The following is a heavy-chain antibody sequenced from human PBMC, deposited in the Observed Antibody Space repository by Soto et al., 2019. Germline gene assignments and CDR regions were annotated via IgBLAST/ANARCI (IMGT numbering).Heavy chain of an antibody. CDR3: ARRVDP. Sequence: SETLSLTCAVSGGSISSGGYSWSWIRQPPGKGLEWIGYIFHSGTTDYNPSLKSRVTISVDTSKNQFSLKLNSVTAADTTVYYRARRVDPWGQGTLVIVSS. CDR1: GGSISSGGYS. V-gene: IGHV4-30-2*05. CDR2: IFHSGTT. J-gene: IGHJ5*02.